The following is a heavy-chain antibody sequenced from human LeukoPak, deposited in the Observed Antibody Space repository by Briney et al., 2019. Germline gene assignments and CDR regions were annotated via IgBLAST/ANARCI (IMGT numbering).Heavy chain of an antibody. CDR3: ASLRRLVPPRH. V-gene: IGHV3-7*01. D-gene: IGHD6-6*01. Sequence: PGGSLRLSCAASGFTFSSYWMSWVRQAPGKGLEWVANIKQDGSEKYYVDSVKGRFTISRDNAKNSPYLQMNSLRAEDTAVYYCASLRRLVPPRHWGQGTLVTVPS. J-gene: IGHJ4*02. CDR2: IKQDGSEK. CDR1: GFTFSSYW.